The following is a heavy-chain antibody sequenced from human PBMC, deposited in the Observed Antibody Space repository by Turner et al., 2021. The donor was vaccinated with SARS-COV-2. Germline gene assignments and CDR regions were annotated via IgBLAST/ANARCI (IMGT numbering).Heavy chain of an antibody. CDR2: IYYSGST. V-gene: IGHV4-39*01. CDR3: ARGRIMITFGGVIPNWFDP. D-gene: IGHD3-16*02. J-gene: IGHJ5*02. CDR1: GGSISSSSYY. Sequence: QLQLQESGPGLVKPSETLSLTCTVSGGSISSSSYYWGWFRQHPGKGLEWSGSIYYSGSTYYNPSLKSRVTISVDTSKNQFSLKLSSVTAADTAVYYCARGRIMITFGGVIPNWFDPWGQGTLVTVSS.